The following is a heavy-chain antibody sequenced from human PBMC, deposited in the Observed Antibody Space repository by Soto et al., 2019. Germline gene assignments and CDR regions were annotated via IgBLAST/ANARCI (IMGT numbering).Heavy chain of an antibody. Sequence: QVQLVDSGGGVVQPGRSLRLSCAASGFIFSHYVMHWVRQAPGKGLEWVAVIWYDGSKKYYADSVKGRFTISRDSSEITVYLQMSSLTAEDTAVYYCTRDSDRNSRFSQVDYWGQGTLVTVSS. D-gene: IGHD1-7*01. CDR2: IWYDGSKK. CDR1: GFIFSHYV. J-gene: IGHJ4*02. V-gene: IGHV3-33*01. CDR3: TRDSDRNSRFSQVDY.